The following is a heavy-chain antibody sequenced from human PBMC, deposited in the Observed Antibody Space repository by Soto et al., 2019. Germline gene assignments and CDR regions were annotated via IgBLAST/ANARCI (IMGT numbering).Heavy chain of an antibody. Sequence: QVQLVQSGAEVKKPGSSVKVSCKAAGGTFSSYTISWVRQAPGQGLEWMGRIIPIFGRTNYAQKFQGRVTITADKPTSTAYMELNSLRSEDTAVYYCARDRALLGSGRLDYWGQGTLVTVSS. CDR3: ARDRALLGSGRLDY. V-gene: IGHV1-69*08. J-gene: IGHJ4*02. CDR1: GGTFSSYT. CDR2: IIPIFGRT. D-gene: IGHD1-26*01.